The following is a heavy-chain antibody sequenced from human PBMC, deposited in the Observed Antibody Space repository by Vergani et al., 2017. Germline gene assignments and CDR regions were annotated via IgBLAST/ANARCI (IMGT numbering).Heavy chain of an antibody. J-gene: IGHJ6*02. Sequence: EVQLLESGGGLVQPGGSLRLSCAASGFTFSNYAMSWVRQAPGKGLEWVSVIYSGGSTYYADSVKGRFTISRDNSKNTLYLQMNSLRAEDTAVDYCARDRRGYSGYDYPPYYYYYGMDVWGQGTTVTVSS. CDR1: GFTFSNYA. CDR2: IYSGGST. CDR3: ARDRRGYSGYDYPPYYYYYGMDV. V-gene: IGHV3-23*03. D-gene: IGHD5-12*01.